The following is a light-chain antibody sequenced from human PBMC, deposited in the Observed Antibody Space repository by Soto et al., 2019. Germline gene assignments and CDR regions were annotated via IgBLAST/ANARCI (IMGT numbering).Light chain of an antibody. J-gene: IGKJ3*01. CDR2: DAS. Sequence: EIVLTQSPATLSLSPGERATLSCRASQSISSSLAWYQQKPGQAPRLLIYDASNRATGIPARFSGSGSGTDFTLTISSLEPEDFAVYHCLQRSIGYTFGPGTKVDI. V-gene: IGKV3-11*01. CDR3: LQRSIGYT. CDR1: QSISSS.